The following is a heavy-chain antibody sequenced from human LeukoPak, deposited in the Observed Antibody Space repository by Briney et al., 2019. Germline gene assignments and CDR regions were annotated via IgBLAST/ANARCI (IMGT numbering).Heavy chain of an antibody. CDR3: ARERVVRGVIARDDAFDI. CDR2: IYYSGST. J-gene: IGHJ3*02. Sequence: PSETLSLTCTVSGGSISCYYWSWLRQPPGKGLEWIGYIYYSGSTNYNPSLKSRVTISVDTSKNQFSLKLSSVTAADTAVYYCARERVVRGVIARDDAFDIRGQATMVTVPS. CDR1: GGSISCYY. D-gene: IGHD3-10*01. V-gene: IGHV4-59*01.